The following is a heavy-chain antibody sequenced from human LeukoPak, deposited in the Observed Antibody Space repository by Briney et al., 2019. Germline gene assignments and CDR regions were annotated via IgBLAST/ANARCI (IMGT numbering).Heavy chain of an antibody. V-gene: IGHV4-39*01. CDR2: IYYTGST. CDR1: GASVSGGTYY. Sequence: PSETLSLTCSVSGASVSGGTYYWGWICQPPGKGLEWIGSIYYTGSTYDNPSLKSRVTISVDTSKNQFSLKLSSVTAADTAVYYCARRGGSGRAFDYWGQGTLVTVSS. J-gene: IGHJ4*02. D-gene: IGHD1-26*01. CDR3: ARRGGSGRAFDY.